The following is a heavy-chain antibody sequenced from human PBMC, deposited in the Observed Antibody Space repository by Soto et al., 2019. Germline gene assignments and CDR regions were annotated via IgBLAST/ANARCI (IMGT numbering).Heavy chain of an antibody. J-gene: IGHJ4*02. CDR1: GYTFTGPY. D-gene: IGHD6-13*01. CDR3: ARDNLAATGDLDY. V-gene: IGHV1-2*04. CDR2: INPNSGGT. Sequence: ASVKVSCKASGYTFTGPYMHWVRQAPGQGLEWMGWINPNSGGTNYAQKFQGWVTMTRDTSISTAYMELSRLRADDTAVYYCARDNLAATGDLDYWGQGTLVTVSS.